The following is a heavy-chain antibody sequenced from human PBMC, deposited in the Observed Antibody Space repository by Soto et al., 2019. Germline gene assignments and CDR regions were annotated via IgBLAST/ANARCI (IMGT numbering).Heavy chain of an antibody. CDR1: GFTFSDSW. CDR3: VRGGSNYAS. J-gene: IGHJ5*02. D-gene: IGHD4-4*01. CDR2: IKPDESEK. Sequence: EVQLVESGGGLVQPGGSLRLSCTASGFTFSDSWMTWVRQAPGKGLEWVARIKPDESEKKYADSVKGRISISRDNAKNAMYLQMDSLRGEDTAVYNFVRGGSNYASWGQGTLVTVSS. V-gene: IGHV3-7*01.